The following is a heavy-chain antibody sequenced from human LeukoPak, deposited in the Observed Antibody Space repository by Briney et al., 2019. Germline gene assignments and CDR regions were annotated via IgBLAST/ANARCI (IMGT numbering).Heavy chain of an antibody. D-gene: IGHD2-2*01. CDR3: ARGHRQVVVVPAAPYGMDV. Sequence: GRSLRLSCAASGFTFSSYGVHWVRQAPGKGLEWVAVIWYDGSNKYYADSVKGRFTISRDNSKNTLYLQMNSLRAEDTAVYYCARGHRQVVVVPAAPYGMDVWGQGTTVTVSS. V-gene: IGHV3-33*01. CDR2: IWYDGSNK. J-gene: IGHJ6*02. CDR1: GFTFSSYG.